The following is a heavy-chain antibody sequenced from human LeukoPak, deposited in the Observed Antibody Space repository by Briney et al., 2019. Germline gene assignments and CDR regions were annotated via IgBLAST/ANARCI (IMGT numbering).Heavy chain of an antibody. CDR1: GYNFTSQW. V-gene: IGHV5-51*01. CDR2: IYPGDSDT. J-gene: IGHJ4*02. D-gene: IGHD2-21*01. CDR3: ARQGQYADYDY. Sequence: GESLKISCKGSGYNFTSQWIGWVRQMPGKGLEWIGIIYPGDSDTRYSPSFQGQVTISADKSINTAYLQWSSLKTSDTAMYFCARQGQYADYDYWGQGTLVTVSS.